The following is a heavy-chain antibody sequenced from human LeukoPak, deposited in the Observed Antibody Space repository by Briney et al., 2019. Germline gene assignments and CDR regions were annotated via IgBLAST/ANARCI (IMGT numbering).Heavy chain of an antibody. CDR2: IYYNGNS. D-gene: IGHD3-22*01. J-gene: IGHJ4*02. CDR1: GGSLSSYY. V-gene: IGHV4-59*01. CDR3: ARGPYYYNSGAAYYFDY. Sequence: SETLSLTCTVSGGSLSSYYWSWIRQSPGKGLEWIGYIYYNGNSNYNPSLKSRVTISVDTSKNQFSLKMNSVTAADTAVYYCARGPYYYNSGAAYYFDYWGQGALVTVSS.